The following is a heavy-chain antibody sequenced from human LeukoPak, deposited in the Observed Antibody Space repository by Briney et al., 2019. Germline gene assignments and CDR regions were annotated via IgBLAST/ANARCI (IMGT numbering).Heavy chain of an antibody. V-gene: IGHV4-34*01. D-gene: IGHD2-2*01. CDR2: INHSGST. CDR1: GGSFSGYY. Sequence: SETLSLTCAVYGGSFSGYYWSWIRQPPGKGLEWIGEINHSGSTNYNPSPKSRVTISVETSKNQFSLKLSSVAAADTAVYYCATRAPRYCSSTSCYWGRASWFDPWGQGTLVTVSS. J-gene: IGHJ5*02. CDR3: ATRAPRYCSSTSCYWGRASWFDP.